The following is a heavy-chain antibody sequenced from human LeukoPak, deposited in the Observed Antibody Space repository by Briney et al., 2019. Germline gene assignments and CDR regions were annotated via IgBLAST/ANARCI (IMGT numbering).Heavy chain of an antibody. J-gene: IGHJ3*02. CDR3: ARDWVAGVPFDAFDI. CDR2: IKEDGSEK. CDR1: GFTFSSYE. D-gene: IGHD3-10*01. Sequence: GGSLRLSCAASGFTFSSYEMNWVRQAPGKGLEWVANIKEDGSEKYYVDSVKGRFTISRDNAQNSIYLHMNSLTAEDTALYYCARDWVAGVPFDAFDIWGQGTMVSVSS. V-gene: IGHV3-7*03.